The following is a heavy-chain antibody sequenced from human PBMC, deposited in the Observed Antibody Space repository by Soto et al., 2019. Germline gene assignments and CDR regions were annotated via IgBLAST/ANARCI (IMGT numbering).Heavy chain of an antibody. CDR3: ARRRGRCSDGVCYSWWFDP. V-gene: IGHV5-51*01. Sequence: PGESLKISCNGSGGILSDQWIGWGRHTPDKGLEWIGFVFLGDSDARYSPAFQGQVTMSADRSSTYLQWSSLKASDTGIYYCARRRGRCSDGVCYSWWFDPWGQGTPVTVSS. CDR2: VFLGDSDA. J-gene: IGHJ5*02. CDR1: GGILSDQW. D-gene: IGHD2-8*01.